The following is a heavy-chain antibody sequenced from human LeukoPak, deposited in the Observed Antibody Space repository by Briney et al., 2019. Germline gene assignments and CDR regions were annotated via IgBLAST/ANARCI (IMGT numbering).Heavy chain of an antibody. CDR1: GFTFSSYA. D-gene: IGHD2-15*01. V-gene: IGHV3-23*01. CDR2: ISGSGGST. J-gene: IGHJ5*02. CDR3: AKDQDIVVVVAVFDP. Sequence: GGSLRLSCAASGFTFSSYAMSWVRLAPGKGLEWVSAISGSGGSTYYADSVKGRFTISRDNSKNTLYLQMNSLRAEDTAVYYCAKDQDIVVVVAVFDPWGQGTLVTVSS.